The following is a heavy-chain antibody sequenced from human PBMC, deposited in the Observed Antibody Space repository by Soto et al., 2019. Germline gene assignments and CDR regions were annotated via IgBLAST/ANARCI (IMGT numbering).Heavy chain of an antibody. CDR2: ISGRGDTT. CDR1: GFTFTSYA. J-gene: IGHJ6*02. CDR3: AKGGATFYYGMDV. Sequence: EVQLLESGGDLVQPGGSLRLSCAASGFTFTSYAMNWVRQAPGKGLEWVSSISGRGDTTYYADSVKGRFTISRDNSKNTLYLQMNSLRAEDTAVFYCAKGGATFYYGMDVWGQVTTVTVAS. D-gene: IGHD5-12*01. V-gene: IGHV3-23*01.